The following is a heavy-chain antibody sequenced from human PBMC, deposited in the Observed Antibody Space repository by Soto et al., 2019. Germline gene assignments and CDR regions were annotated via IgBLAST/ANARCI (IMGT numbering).Heavy chain of an antibody. CDR3: ATSGTVYGSGSYYSPPFDY. V-gene: IGHV1-18*01. J-gene: IGHJ4*02. Sequence: QVQLVQSGAEVKKPGASVKVSCKASGYTFTSYGISWVRQAPGQGLEWMGWISAYNGNTNYAQKLQGRVTMTTDTSTSTAYMELRSLRSDDTAVYYCATSGTVYGSGSYYSPPFDYWGQGTLVTVSS. CDR2: ISAYNGNT. D-gene: IGHD3-10*01. CDR1: GYTFTSYG.